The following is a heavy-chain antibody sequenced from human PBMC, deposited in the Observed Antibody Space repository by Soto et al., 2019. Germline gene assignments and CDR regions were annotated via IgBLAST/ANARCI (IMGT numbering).Heavy chain of an antibody. J-gene: IGHJ5*02. D-gene: IGHD6-13*01. CDR3: ARDGIAVAGTSWFDP. CDR1: GYTFNSHA. Sequence: QVQLVQSGAEEKKPGASVKVSCKASGYTFNSHAMHWVRQAPGQRLEWMGWINAGNGNTKYSQKFQGRVTITTDTSASTAYMELSSLRSEDTAVYYCARDGIAVAGTSWFDPWGQGTLVTVSS. CDR2: INAGNGNT. V-gene: IGHV1-3*05.